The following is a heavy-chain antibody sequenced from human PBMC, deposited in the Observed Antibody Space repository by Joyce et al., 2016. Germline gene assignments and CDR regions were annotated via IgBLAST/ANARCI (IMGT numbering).Heavy chain of an antibody. CDR1: GGYIRSSSYY. CDR3: ARTRGERGRFDI. Sequence: QLHLQESGPGLVKPSETLSLNCVVSGGYIRSSSYYCGWIRPPPGKGLEWIGSIHSSGTTYDNPSLKRRLSMSFDTPKSHFSLKFNSVTASDTALYYCARTRGERGRFDIWGRGTMVTVSS. D-gene: IGHD2-15*01. V-gene: IGHV4-39*02. J-gene: IGHJ3*02. CDR2: IHSSGTT.